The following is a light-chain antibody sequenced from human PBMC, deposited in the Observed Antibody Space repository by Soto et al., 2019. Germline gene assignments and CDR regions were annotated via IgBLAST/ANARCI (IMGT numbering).Light chain of an antibody. Sequence: AIQLTQSPSSLSASVGDRVTITCRASQGISSALAWYQQKPGKAPKLLIYDASSLERGVPSRFSGSGSGTDFTLTISSLQPEDFATYYCQQFNSYPRTFGPGTKVDIK. J-gene: IGKJ3*01. CDR3: QQFNSYPRT. V-gene: IGKV1-13*02. CDR2: DAS. CDR1: QGISSA.